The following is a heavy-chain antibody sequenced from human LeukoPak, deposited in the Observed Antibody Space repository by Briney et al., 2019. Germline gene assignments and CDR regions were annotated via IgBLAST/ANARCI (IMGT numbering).Heavy chain of an antibody. V-gene: IGHV3-49*03. CDR1: GFTFGDYA. Sequence: GGSLRLSCTASGFTFGDYAMSWFRQAPGKGLEWVGFIRSKAYGGTTEYAASVKGRFTISRDDSKSIAYLQMNSLKTEDTAVYYCTRNLYCSSTSCSLYYYYSMDVWGQGTTVTVSS. J-gene: IGHJ6*02. CDR2: IRSKAYGGTT. D-gene: IGHD2-2*01. CDR3: TRNLYCSSTSCSLYYYYSMDV.